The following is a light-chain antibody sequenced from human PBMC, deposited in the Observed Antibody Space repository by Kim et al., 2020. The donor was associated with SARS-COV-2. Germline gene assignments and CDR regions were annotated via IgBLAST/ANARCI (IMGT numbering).Light chain of an antibody. V-gene: IGLV10-54*04. CDR1: NKHLGNQG. CDR2: SNN. CDR3: SACDSSLNVWV. Sequence: QTHTRPCAGKNKHLGNQGAAWLQQIRGHPTKRLSYSNNNRPSGISERFSASRSGDTASLTITGLQPEDETDYYCSACDSSLNVWVFGGGTQLTVL. J-gene: IGLJ3*02.